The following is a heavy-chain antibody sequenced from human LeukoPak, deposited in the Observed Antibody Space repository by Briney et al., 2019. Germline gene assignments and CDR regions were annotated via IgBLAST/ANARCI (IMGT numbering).Heavy chain of an antibody. CDR1: GDTFTGYY. V-gene: IGHV1-2*02. CDR3: ARPATYYGSGNLGNLYFDT. Sequence: GASVTLTCKASGDTFTGYYIHWVRQTPGQRLEWMGWINPNSGATNYAQKFKGRVTVTRDTSISTVYMELSSLIYDDTAVYYCARPATYYGSGNLGNLYFDTWGQGAPVAISS. CDR2: INPNSGAT. J-gene: IGHJ4*02. D-gene: IGHD3-10*01.